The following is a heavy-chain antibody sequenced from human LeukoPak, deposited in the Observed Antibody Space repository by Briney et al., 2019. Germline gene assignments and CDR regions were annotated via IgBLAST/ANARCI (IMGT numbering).Heavy chain of an antibody. J-gene: IGHJ4*02. CDR1: GGSISSSSYY. CDR3: AREVAVVGATWVDY. CDR2: IYYSGST. V-gene: IGHV4-39*07. D-gene: IGHD1-26*01. Sequence: SETLSLTCTVSGGSISSSSYYWGWIRQPPGKGLEWIGSIYYSGSTYYNPSLKSRVTISVDTSKNQFSLKLSSVTAADTAVYYCAREVAVVGATWVDYWGQGTLVTVSS.